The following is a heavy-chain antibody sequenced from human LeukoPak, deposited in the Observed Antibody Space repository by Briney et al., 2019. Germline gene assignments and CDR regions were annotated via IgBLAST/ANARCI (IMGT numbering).Heavy chain of an antibody. CDR2: ISGSGGST. J-gene: IGHJ4*02. CDR3: AKDQEYSSGLFDY. V-gene: IGHV3-23*01. Sequence: GSLRLPCAASGFSVSYNYMSWVRQAPGKGLEWVSAISGSGGSTYYADSVKGRFTISRDNSKNTLYLQMNSLRAEDTAVYYCAKDQEYSSGLFDYWGQGTLVTVSS. CDR1: GFSVSYNY. D-gene: IGHD6-19*01.